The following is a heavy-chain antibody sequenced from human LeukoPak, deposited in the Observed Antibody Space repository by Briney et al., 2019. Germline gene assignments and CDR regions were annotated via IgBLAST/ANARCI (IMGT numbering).Heavy chain of an antibody. CDR3: ARGDSYGSLDY. CDR1: GGSISSYY. V-gene: IGHV4-59*01. CDR2: IYYSGST. D-gene: IGHD5-18*01. J-gene: IGHJ4*02. Sequence: SETLSLTCTVSGGSISSYYWSWIRQPPGKGLEWIGYIYYSGSTNYNPSLKSRVTISVDTSKNQFSLKLSSVTAADTAVYYCARGDSYGSLDYWGQGTLVTVSS.